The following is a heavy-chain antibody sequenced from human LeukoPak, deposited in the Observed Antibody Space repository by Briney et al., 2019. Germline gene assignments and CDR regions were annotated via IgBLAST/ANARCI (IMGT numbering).Heavy chain of an antibody. V-gene: IGHV1-69*04. J-gene: IGHJ6*02. CDR3: ARDRSIVVVVAATHHYYYGMDV. D-gene: IGHD2-15*01. Sequence: SVKVSCKASGGTFSSYAISWVRQAPGQGLEWMGRIIPILGIANYAQKFQGRVTITADKSTSTAYMELSSLRSEDTAVYYCARDRSIVVVVAATHHYYYGMDVWGQGTTVTVSS. CDR1: GGTFSSYA. CDR2: IIPILGIA.